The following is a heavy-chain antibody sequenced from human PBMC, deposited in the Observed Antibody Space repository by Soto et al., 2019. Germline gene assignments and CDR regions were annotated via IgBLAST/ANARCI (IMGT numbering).Heavy chain of an antibody. D-gene: IGHD6-13*01. CDR3: ARAVGWQLDASDM. Sequence: QVQLVQSGAEVKKPGASMKVSCKASGYTFPTYYIHWVRQAPGQGLEWMGVINPNDDTKAYAPKFQGTVTMTRDTSTSTVYMELSNLRSDDTAVFYCARAVGWQLDASDMWGQGTMVTVSS. J-gene: IGHJ3*02. CDR2: INPNDDTK. V-gene: IGHV1-46*01. CDR1: GYTFPTYY.